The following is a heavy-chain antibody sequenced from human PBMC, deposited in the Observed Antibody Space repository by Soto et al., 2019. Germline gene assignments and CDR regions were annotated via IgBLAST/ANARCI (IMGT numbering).Heavy chain of an antibody. J-gene: IGHJ6*02. Sequence: SETLSLTCTVCGGSITSSYWSWIRRPPGKGLEWIAYIYDTEISGDTPSTSYSPSLKSRVTMSVDTSKSQFSLKLTSVTAADTAVYYCARGEDAFFYYGLDVWGQGITVTVSS. CDR2: IYDTEISGDTPST. CDR1: GGSITSSY. CDR3: ARGEDAFFYYGLDV. V-gene: IGHV4-59*01.